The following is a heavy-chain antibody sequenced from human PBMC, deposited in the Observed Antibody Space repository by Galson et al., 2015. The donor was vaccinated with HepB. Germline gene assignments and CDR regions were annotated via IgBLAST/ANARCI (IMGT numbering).Heavy chain of an antibody. CDR3: AKPVTMVRGVFDY. CDR1: GFTFSSYA. V-gene: IGHV3-23*01. J-gene: IGHJ4*02. Sequence: SLRLSCAASGFTFSSYAMSWVRQAPGKGLEWVSAISGSGGSTYYADSVKGRFTISRDNSKNTLYLQMNSLRAEDTAVYYWAKPVTMVRGVFDYWGQGTLVTVSS. CDR2: ISGSGGST. D-gene: IGHD3-10*01.